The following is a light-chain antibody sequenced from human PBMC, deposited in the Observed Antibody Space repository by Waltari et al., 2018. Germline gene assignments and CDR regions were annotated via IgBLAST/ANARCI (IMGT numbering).Light chain of an antibody. J-gene: IGLJ2*01. CDR3: QSADSTNTYVI. CDR1: TLPKHY. CDR2: QDS. Sequence: SYELTQPPSVSVSPGQTAKITCSGDTLPKHYANWYQQKPGQAPVVVIFQDSQRPSGIPERFSGSSSGTTATLTISGVQAEDEADYHCQSADSTNTYVIFGGGTKLTVL. V-gene: IGLV3-25*03.